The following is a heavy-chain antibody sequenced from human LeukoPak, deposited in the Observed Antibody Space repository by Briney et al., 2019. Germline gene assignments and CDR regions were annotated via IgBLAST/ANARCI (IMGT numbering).Heavy chain of an antibody. CDR1: GFTLSYHY. CDR3: ARAGYCGAGTCYSDYFDY. J-gene: IGHJ4*02. V-gene: IGHV3-72*01. Sequence: GVSLRLSCAASGFTLSYHYMDWVRQAPGKGLEWVGRVRNKANGYRTEYAASVKGRFTVSEDASKSSLYLQMNSLKTEDTAMYYCARAGYCGAGTCYSDYFDYWGQGTLVTVSS. D-gene: IGHD2-15*01. CDR2: VRNKANGYRT.